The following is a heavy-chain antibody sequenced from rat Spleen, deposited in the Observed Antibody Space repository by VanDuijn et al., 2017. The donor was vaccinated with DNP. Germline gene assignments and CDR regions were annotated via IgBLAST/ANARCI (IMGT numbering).Heavy chain of an antibody. CDR2: IIYDGSNT. CDR1: GFTFSDYN. CDR3: TKPASYGGFWFAH. V-gene: IGHV5-7*01. D-gene: IGHD1-11*01. J-gene: IGHJ3*01. Sequence: EVHLVESGGGLVQPGRSVKLSCAASGFTFSDYNMAWVRQAPKRGLEWVATIIYDGSNTFFGDSVKGRFTISRDNEKSTLYLQMDSLRSEDTATYYCTKPASYGGFWFAHWGQGTLVTVSS.